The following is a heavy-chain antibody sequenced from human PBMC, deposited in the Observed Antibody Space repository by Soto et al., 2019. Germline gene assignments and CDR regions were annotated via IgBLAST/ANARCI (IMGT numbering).Heavy chain of an antibody. Sequence: QVQLQQWGAGLLKPSETLSLTCAVYGGSFSGYYWSWIRQPPGKGLEWIGEINHSGSTNYNPSLKSRVTISVDTSKNPFSLKLSSVTAADTAVYYCASASYYDFWSGYSLGYYGMDVWGQGTTVTVSS. CDR2: INHSGST. V-gene: IGHV4-34*01. J-gene: IGHJ6*02. CDR3: ASASYYDFWSGYSLGYYGMDV. D-gene: IGHD3-3*01. CDR1: GGSFSGYY.